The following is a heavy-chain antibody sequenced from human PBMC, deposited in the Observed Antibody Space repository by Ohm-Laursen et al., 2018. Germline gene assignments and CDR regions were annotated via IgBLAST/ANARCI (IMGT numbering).Heavy chain of an antibody. Sequence: ASVKVSCKASGYTFTSYGISWVRQAPGQGLEWMGWINPNSGGTNYAQKFQGRVTMTRDTSISTAYMELSRLTSDDTAVYYCARSHYYDSRGYYTFDIWGQGTMVTVSS. J-gene: IGHJ3*02. CDR3: ARSHYYDSRGYYTFDI. V-gene: IGHV1-2*02. CDR2: INPNSGGT. CDR1: GYTFTSYG. D-gene: IGHD3-22*01.